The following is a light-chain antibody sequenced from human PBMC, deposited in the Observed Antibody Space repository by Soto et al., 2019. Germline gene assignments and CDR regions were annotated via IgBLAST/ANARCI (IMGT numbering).Light chain of an antibody. J-gene: IGLJ3*02. CDR3: GSFTTSRIWV. CDR1: SSDLGDDKY. Sequence: QSALTQPASVSGSPGQSITVSYTGSSSDLGDDKYVSWYQQQPGKGPNLLIYGVNSRPSGISNRFSGSKSGNTASLTISRLQVEDEAEYFCGSFTTSRIWVFGGGTKLTVL. V-gene: IGLV2-14*01. CDR2: GVN.